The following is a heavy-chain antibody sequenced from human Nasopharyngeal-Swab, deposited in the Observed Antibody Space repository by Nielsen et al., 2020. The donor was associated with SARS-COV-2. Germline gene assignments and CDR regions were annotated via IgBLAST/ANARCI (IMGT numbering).Heavy chain of an antibody. D-gene: IGHD6-19*01. CDR3: ARAKQWLVLRWFDP. CDR1: GGSFSGYY. CDR2: INHSGST. J-gene: IGHJ5*02. V-gene: IGHV4-34*01. Sequence: SETLSLTCAVYGGSFSGYYWSWIRQPPGKGLEWNGEINHSGSTNYNPSLKSRVTISVDTSKNQFSLKLSSVTAADTAVYYCARAKQWLVLRWFDPWGQGTLVTVSS.